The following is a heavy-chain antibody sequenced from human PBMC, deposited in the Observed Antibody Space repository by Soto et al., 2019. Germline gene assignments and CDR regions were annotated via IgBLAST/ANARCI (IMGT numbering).Heavy chain of an antibody. Sequence: SGPTLVNPTQTLTLTCTFSGFSLSTSGMCVSWIRQPPGKALEWLALIDWDDDKYYSTSLKTRLTISKDTSKNQVVLTMTNMDPVDTATYYCARIHSDSSGYYGPSYYYGMDVWGQGTTLTVSS. CDR3: ARIHSDSSGYYGPSYYYGMDV. CDR2: IDWDDDK. V-gene: IGHV2-70*01. J-gene: IGHJ6*02. CDR1: GFSLSTSGMC. D-gene: IGHD3-22*01.